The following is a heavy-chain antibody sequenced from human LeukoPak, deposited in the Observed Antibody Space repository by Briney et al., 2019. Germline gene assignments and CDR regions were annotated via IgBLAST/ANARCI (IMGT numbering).Heavy chain of an antibody. D-gene: IGHD5-18*01. Sequence: GGSLRLSCAASGFTFSSYEMNWVRQAPGKGLEWVPYISSSGSTIYYADSVKGRFTISRDNAKNSLYLQMNSLRAEDTAVYYCAKADTAMVTRTTGFDPWGQGTLVTVSS. CDR3: AKADTAMVTRTTGFDP. CDR1: GFTFSSYE. J-gene: IGHJ5*02. V-gene: IGHV3-48*03. CDR2: ISSSGSTI.